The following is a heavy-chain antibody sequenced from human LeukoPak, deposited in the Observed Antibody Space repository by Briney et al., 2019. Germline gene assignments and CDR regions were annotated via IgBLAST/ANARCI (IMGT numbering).Heavy chain of an antibody. D-gene: IGHD3-22*01. CDR3: ARVSHYYDSSGYYYVRAFDI. CDR2: IYYSGST. V-gene: IGHV4-39*07. CDR1: GGSVSSSIYY. J-gene: IGHJ3*02. Sequence: SETLSLTCTVSGGSVSSSIYYWGWIRQPPGKGLEWIGGIYYSGSTYYNPSLESRVTISVDTSKSQFSLELSSATAADTAVYYCARVSHYYDSSGYYYVRAFDIWGQGTMVTVSS.